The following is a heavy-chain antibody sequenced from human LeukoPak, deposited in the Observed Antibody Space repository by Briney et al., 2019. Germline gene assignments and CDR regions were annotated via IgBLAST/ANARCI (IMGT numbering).Heavy chain of an antibody. CDR3: AKDGAMAAAGYYFDY. V-gene: IGHV3-30*18. CDR1: AFTFRNYA. CDR2: IASDGNDK. J-gene: IGHJ4*02. D-gene: IGHD6-13*01. Sequence: GGSLRLSYAASAFTFRNYAMHWLRQAPGKGLEWVAVIASDGNDKHLADSVKGRFTISRDNSRNTLYLQMNSLRTEDTAVYYCAKDGAMAAAGYYFDYWGQGTPVTVSS.